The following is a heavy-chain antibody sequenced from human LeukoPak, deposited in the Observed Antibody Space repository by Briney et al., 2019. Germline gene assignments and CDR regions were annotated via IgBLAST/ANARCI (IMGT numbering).Heavy chain of an antibody. V-gene: IGHV6-1*01. CDR3: ARDPDSSYEWGPFDS. CDR1: GGSVSSNRAS. CDR2: TYYRSKWSN. D-gene: IGHD6-6*01. J-gene: IGHJ5*01. Sequence: SQTLSLTCAVSGGSVSSNRASWNWIRQSPSGGLEWLGRTYYRSKWSNDYADSVKSRITISPDPPKNEFSLQLNSVTPEDTAVYYCARDPDSSYEWGPFDSWGQGTLVTVSS.